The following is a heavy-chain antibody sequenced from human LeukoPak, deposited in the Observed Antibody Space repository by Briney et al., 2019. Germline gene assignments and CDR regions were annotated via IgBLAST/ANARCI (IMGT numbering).Heavy chain of an antibody. D-gene: IGHD6-19*01. CDR3: ARQVQYRSGYFPPDP. Sequence: GGSLRLSCAASGFTFNYAWMSWVRQAPGKGLEWVANMKGDGSEKHYVDSMKGRFTISRDNAKNSLYLQMNSLTAEDTAVYYCARQVQYRSGYFPPDPWGQGTLVTVSS. CDR2: MKGDGSEK. V-gene: IGHV3-7*01. CDR1: GFTFNYAW. J-gene: IGHJ5*02.